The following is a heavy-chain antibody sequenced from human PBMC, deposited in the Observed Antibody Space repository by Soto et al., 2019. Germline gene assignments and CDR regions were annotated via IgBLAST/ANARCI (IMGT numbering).Heavy chain of an antibody. CDR3: ARGPSSGWSYFDY. Sequence: GGSLRLSCAASGFTFSSYSMNWVRQAPGKGLEWVSSISSSSSYIYYADSVKGRFTISRDNAKNSLYLQMNSLRAEDTAVYYCARGPSSGWSYFDYWGQGTLVTVSS. CDR1: GFTFSSYS. CDR2: ISSSSSYI. D-gene: IGHD6-19*01. J-gene: IGHJ4*02. V-gene: IGHV3-21*01.